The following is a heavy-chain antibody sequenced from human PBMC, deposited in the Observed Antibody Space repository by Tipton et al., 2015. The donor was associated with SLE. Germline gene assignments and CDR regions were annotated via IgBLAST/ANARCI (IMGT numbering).Heavy chain of an antibody. J-gene: IGHJ2*01. D-gene: IGHD2-2*01. V-gene: IGHV4-39*07. CDR1: GGSISSSSCY. CDR3: ARRLVAAANDWYFGL. Sequence: LRLSCTVSGGSISSSSCYWGWIRQPPGKGLEWIGSIYYSGNTYYNPSLKSRVTISVDTSKNQFSLKLSSVTAADTAVYYCARRLVAAANDWYFGLWGRGTLVTVSS. CDR2: IYYSGNT.